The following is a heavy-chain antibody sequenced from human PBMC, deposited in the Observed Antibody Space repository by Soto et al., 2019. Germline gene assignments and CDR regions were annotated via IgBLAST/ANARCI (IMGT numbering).Heavy chain of an antibody. J-gene: IGHJ4*02. CDR3: ARVPTIFGIITVFEY. V-gene: IGHV4-34*09. D-gene: IGHD3-3*01. Sequence: SDTLSLTCAFYVGSFSGYYWSCIRQPPGKWLEWIGEINHSGSTNYNPSLKSRVTISIDTSKNQFSLKLSSVTAADTAVYYCARVPTIFGIITVFEYWCQGTLVSGSS. CDR1: VGSFSGYY. CDR2: INHSGST.